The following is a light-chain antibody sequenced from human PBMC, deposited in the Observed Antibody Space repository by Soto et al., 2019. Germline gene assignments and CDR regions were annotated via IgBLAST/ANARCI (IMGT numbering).Light chain of an antibody. CDR3: QQNYYIPST. Sequence: DIQMTQSPSSLSASIGDRVTMTCRTSQDINIFLNWYQQKPGNAPKLLIYGASNLQSGAPSRFSVSGSGTDFTLTISCLQPEDYATYYCQQNYYIPSTFGQGTKLEI. CDR1: QDINIF. V-gene: IGKV1-39*01. J-gene: IGKJ2*01. CDR2: GAS.